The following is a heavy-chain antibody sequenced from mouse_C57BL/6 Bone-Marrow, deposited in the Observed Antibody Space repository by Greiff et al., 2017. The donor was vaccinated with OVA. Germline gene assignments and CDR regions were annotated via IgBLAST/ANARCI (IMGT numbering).Heavy chain of an antibody. J-gene: IGHJ4*01. V-gene: IGHV2-5*01. CDR1: GFSLTSYG. Sequence: QVQLKESGPGLVQPSQSLSITCTVSGFSLTSYGVHWVRQSPGKGLEWLGVIWRGGSTDYNAAFMSRLSITKDNSKSQVFFKMNSLQADDTAIYYCAKNRGLRRPYYAMDYWGQGTSVTVSS. CDR2: IWRGGST. D-gene: IGHD2-4*01. CDR3: AKNRGLRRPYYAMDY.